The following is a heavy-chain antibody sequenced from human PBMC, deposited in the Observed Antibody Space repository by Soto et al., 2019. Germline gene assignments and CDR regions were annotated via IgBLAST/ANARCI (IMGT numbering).Heavy chain of an antibody. D-gene: IGHD6-13*01. Sequence: PSQTLSLTCAITGDSVSSNSVVWNWIRQSPSRGLEWLGRTYYRSRWYDDYAESVKDRITINPDTSKNHFSLHLNSVTPEDTAVYYCTRGGSSSGMDVWAQGTTVTVSS. CDR3: TRGGSSSGMDV. CDR2: TYYRSRWYD. V-gene: IGHV6-1*01. J-gene: IGHJ6*02. CDR1: GDSVSSNSVV.